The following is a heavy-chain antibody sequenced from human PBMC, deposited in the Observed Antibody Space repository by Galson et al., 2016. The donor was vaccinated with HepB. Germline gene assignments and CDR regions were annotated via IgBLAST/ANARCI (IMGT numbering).Heavy chain of an antibody. CDR1: GFTVTNNY. V-gene: IGHV3-66*01. CDR3: ARVLVIRGSLDTFDL. D-gene: IGHD2/OR15-2a*01. CDR2: LYDSGSP. Sequence: SLRLSCAASGFTVTNNYMSWVRQAPGKGLEWVSILYDSGSPYYADSVKGRFTISRDNSKNTLHLQLNSLRAEDTAVYYCARVLVIRGSLDTFDLWGQGTMVTVSS. J-gene: IGHJ3*01.